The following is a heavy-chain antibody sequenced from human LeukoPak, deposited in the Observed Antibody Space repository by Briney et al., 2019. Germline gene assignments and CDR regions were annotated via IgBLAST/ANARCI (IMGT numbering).Heavy chain of an antibody. CDR2: ITGSGDRT. Sequence: GGSLRLSCAASGFTFAKYAMTWVRQAPGQGLESVSTITGSGDRTYYANSAKGRFSISRDNSRNTLYLQMNSLRADDTAIYYCAKERGSDVSNWYGAYDIWGQGTVVTVSS. J-gene: IGHJ3*02. D-gene: IGHD6-13*01. V-gene: IGHV3-23*01. CDR1: GFTFAKYA. CDR3: AKERGSDVSNWYGAYDI.